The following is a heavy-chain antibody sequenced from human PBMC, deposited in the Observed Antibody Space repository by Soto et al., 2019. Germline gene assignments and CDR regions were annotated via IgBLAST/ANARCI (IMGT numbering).Heavy chain of an antibody. CDR3: VRGGDTMVRGVIIFYYDGMDV. V-gene: IGHV4-38-2*01. Sequence: GTLCLRCAVSGYSISSGYYWGCTRQSPGKGLEWIGSIYHRGSTHYNPSLKSRVTISLDTSKNQFSLRLTSVTAADTAVYYCVRGGDTMVRGVIIFYYDGMDVWGQGTTVTVSS. J-gene: IGHJ6*02. CDR1: GYSISSGYY. CDR2: IYHRGST. D-gene: IGHD3-10*01.